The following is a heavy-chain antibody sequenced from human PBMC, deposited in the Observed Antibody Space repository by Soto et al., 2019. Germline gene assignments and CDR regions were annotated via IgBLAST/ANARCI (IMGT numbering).Heavy chain of an antibody. V-gene: IGHV1-69*01. CDR3: AREPIDYGDPSYYYYYGMDV. CDR2: IIPIFGTA. CDR1: GGTFSSYA. Sequence: QVQLVQSGAEVKKPGSSVKVSCKASGGTFSSYAISWVRQAPGQGLEWMGGIIPIFGTANYAQKFQGRVTITADESTSTAYMELSSLRSEDTAVYYCAREPIDYGDPSYYYYYGMDVWGQGTTVTVSS. D-gene: IGHD4-17*01. J-gene: IGHJ6*02.